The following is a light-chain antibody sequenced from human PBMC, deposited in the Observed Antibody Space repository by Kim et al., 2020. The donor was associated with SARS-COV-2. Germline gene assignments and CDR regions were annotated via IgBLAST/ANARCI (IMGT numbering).Light chain of an antibody. Sequence: VSPGERATLSCRASQNIRSDLAWYQQKPDQTPRLLIYGASTRATDVPARFSGSGSGTEFTLTISSLQSEDFANYYCQQYNNWPLTFGGGTKVDIK. CDR1: QNIRSD. CDR3: QQYNNWPLT. V-gene: IGKV3-15*01. CDR2: GAS. J-gene: IGKJ4*01.